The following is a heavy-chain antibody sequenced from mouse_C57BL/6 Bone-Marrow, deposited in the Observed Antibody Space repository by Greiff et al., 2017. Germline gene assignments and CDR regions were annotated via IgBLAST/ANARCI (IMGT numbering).Heavy chain of an antibody. D-gene: IGHD1-1*01. Sequence: VQLQQSGAELAKPGASVKLSCKASGYTFTSYWMHWVKKRPRQGLEWIGYLNPSSGYTKYNQKFKDKATLPAEKSSSTAYMQLSSLTYEDSAVYYCARLLPPFAYWGQGTLVTVSA. CDR1: GYTFTSYW. V-gene: IGHV1-7*01. CDR2: LNPSSGYT. CDR3: ARLLPPFAY. J-gene: IGHJ3*01.